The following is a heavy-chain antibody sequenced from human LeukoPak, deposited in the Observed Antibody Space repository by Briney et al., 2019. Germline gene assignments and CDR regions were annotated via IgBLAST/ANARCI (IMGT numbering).Heavy chain of an antibody. V-gene: IGHV3-23*01. Sequence: PGGSLRLSCEASGFTFGNFGMTWVRQAPGKGLQWVSGITGSSTWTYYAASVKGRFTVSRDNSQNTLHLQMNSLRADDTAVYYCARELVPSGTRYFDLWGRGTLVTVSS. CDR2: ITGSSTWT. D-gene: IGHD3-10*01. J-gene: IGHJ2*01. CDR3: ARELVPSGTRYFDL. CDR1: GFTFGNFG.